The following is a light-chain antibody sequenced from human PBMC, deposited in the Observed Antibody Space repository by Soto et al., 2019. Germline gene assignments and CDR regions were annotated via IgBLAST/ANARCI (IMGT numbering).Light chain of an antibody. J-gene: IGLJ3*02. V-gene: IGLV2-14*03. CDR3: SSYTSSNTGV. Sequence: QSALTQPASVSGSPGQSITVSCTGASSDVDGYDYVSWYQQHPGKAPKLMIYDVSNRPSGVSNRFSGSKSGNTASLTISGLQAEDEADYYCSSYTSSNTGVFGGGTKLTVL. CDR1: SSDVDGYDY. CDR2: DVS.